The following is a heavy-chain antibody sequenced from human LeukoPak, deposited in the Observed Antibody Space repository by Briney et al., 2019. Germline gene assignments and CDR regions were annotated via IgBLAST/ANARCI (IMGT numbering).Heavy chain of an antibody. V-gene: IGHV4-59*01. J-gene: IGHJ3*02. D-gene: IGHD1-14*01. CDR1: DGSISSYY. CDR3: ARNNAFDI. Sequence: SETLSLTCTVSDGSISSYYWSWIRQPPGRGLEWIGYVYYSGSTNYNPSLKSRVTISVDTSKNQFSLKLSSVTAAGTALYYCARNNAFDIWGQGTMVTVSS. CDR2: VYYSGST.